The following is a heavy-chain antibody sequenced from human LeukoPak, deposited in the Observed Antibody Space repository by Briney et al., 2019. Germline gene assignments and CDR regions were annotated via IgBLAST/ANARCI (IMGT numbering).Heavy chain of an antibody. Sequence: ASVKVSCKASGYTFTGYYMHWVRQAPGQGLEWMGWINPNSGGTNYAQKFQGRVTMTRDTSISTAYMELSRLRSDDTAVYYCVRRIAAAGPFDYWGQGTLVTVSS. D-gene: IGHD6-13*01. CDR1: GYTFTGYY. CDR3: VRRIAAAGPFDY. J-gene: IGHJ4*02. V-gene: IGHV1-2*02. CDR2: INPNSGGT.